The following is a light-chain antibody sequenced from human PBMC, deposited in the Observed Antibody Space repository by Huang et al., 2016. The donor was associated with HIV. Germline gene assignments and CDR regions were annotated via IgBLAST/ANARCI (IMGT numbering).Light chain of an antibody. CDR1: QSVSSKY. V-gene: IGKV3-20*01. Sequence: EIVLTQSPGTVSLSPGERATLSCRASQSVSSKYLAWYQQKPGQAPRLLIYGASYRATGIPDRFSGSGSGTDFTLTISRLEPEDFAVYYCQQYDSSPICTFGPGTKVDIK. CDR2: GAS. J-gene: IGKJ3*01. CDR3: QQYDSSPICT.